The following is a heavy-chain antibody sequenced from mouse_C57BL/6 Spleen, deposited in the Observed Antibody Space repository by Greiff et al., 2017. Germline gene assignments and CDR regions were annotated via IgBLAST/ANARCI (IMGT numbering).Heavy chain of an antibody. V-gene: IGHV1-64*01. CDR1: GYTFTSYW. CDR3: ARSYYGSRWYFDV. J-gene: IGHJ1*03. D-gene: IGHD1-1*01. Sequence: QVQLQQPGAELVKPGASVKLSCKASGYTFTSYWMHWVKQRPGQGLEWIGMIHPNSGSTNYNEKFKSKATLTVDKSSSTAYMQLSSLTSEDSAVYYCARSYYGSRWYFDVGGTGTTVTVSS. CDR2: IHPNSGST.